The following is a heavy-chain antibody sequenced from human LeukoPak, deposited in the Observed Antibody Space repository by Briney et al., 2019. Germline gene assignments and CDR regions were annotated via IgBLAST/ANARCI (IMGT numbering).Heavy chain of an antibody. D-gene: IGHD3-10*01. V-gene: IGHV4-38-2*02. J-gene: IGHJ4*02. CDR3: VCGLYGSGSIV. Sequence: PSETLSLTCTVFGYSISSGYYWGWIRQPPGKGLEWIGSIYHSGSTYYNPSLKSRVTISVDTSKNQFSLKLSSVTAADTAVYYCVCGLYGSGSIVWGQGTLVTVSS. CDR2: IYHSGST. CDR1: GYSISSGYY.